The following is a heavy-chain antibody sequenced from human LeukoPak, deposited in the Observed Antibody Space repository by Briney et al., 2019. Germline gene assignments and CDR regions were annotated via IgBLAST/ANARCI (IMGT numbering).Heavy chain of an antibody. D-gene: IGHD7-27*01. CDR1: GFTFSSYA. J-gene: IGHJ4*02. CDR2: ISGSGGST. CDR3: AKEKANWGLPHRCTFDY. V-gene: IGHV3-23*01. Sequence: GSLRLSCAASGFTFSSYAMSWVRQAPGKGLEWVSAISGSGGSTYYADSVKGRFTISRDNSKNTLYLQMNSLRAEDTAVYYCAKEKANWGLPHRCTFDYWGQGTLVTVSS.